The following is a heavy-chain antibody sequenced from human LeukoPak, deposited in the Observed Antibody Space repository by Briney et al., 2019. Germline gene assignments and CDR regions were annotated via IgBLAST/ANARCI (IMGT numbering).Heavy chain of an antibody. CDR3: AKRVAAAGRTYYFDY. Sequence: GGSLRLSRAASGFTFSSHAMSWVRQAPGKGLEWVSVIGTSISDTYYADSVKGRFTISRDNSKNTVYLQVNSLRAEDTAVYYCAKRVAAAGRTYYFDYWGQGTLVIVSS. CDR2: IGTSISDT. J-gene: IGHJ4*02. V-gene: IGHV3-23*01. D-gene: IGHD6-13*01. CDR1: GFTFSSHA.